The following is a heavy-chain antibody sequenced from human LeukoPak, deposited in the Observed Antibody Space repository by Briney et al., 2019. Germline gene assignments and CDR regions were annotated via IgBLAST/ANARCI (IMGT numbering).Heavy chain of an antibody. D-gene: IGHD4-17*01. V-gene: IGHV4-39*01. CDR3: ARPGKSGMTTVTTRAFDI. CDR2: IYYSGSTY. CDR1: GGSISSSSYD. Sequence: KASETLSLACTVAGGSISSSSYDWGWIRQRPWNGLEWIGSIYYSGSTYYYSRSLKSRATTSVDTSENQFSLKLSSVTAADTAVYYCARPGKSGMTTVTTRAFDIWGQGTMVTVSS. J-gene: IGHJ3*02.